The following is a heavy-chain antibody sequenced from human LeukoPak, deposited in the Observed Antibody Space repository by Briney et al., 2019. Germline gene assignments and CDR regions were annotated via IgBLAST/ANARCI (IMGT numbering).Heavy chain of an antibody. CDR1: GGSISSYY. V-gene: IGHV4-59*01. Sequence: PSETLSLTCTVSGGSISSYYWSWIRQPPGKGLEWIGYIYDSGSTNYNPSLKSRVTVSVDTSKNQFSLKLSSVTAADTAVYYCARDRVAAAGTYRYYYYYMDVWGKGTTVTISS. D-gene: IGHD6-13*01. CDR3: ARDRVAAAGTYRYYYYYMDV. CDR2: IYDSGST. J-gene: IGHJ6*03.